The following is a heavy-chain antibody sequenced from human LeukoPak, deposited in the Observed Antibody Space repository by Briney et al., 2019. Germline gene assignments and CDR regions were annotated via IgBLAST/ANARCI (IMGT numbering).Heavy chain of an antibody. CDR2: INNDGSST. V-gene: IGHV3-74*01. Sequence: PGGSLRLSCAASGFTFSSYLMHWIRQAPGKGLVWVSRINNDGSSTNYADSVKGRFTVSRDNAKNSLYLQMNSLRAEDTAVYYCAVAYYYGSGDAFDIWGQGTKVTVSS. D-gene: IGHD3-10*01. CDR1: GFTFSSYL. CDR3: AVAYYYGSGDAFDI. J-gene: IGHJ3*02.